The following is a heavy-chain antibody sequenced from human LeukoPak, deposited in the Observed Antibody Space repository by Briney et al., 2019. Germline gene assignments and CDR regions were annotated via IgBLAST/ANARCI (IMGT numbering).Heavy chain of an antibody. V-gene: IGHV3-23*01. D-gene: IGHD6-13*01. CDR2: ISGSGGST. CDR1: GFTFSSYA. Sequence: GGSLRLSCAASGFTFSSYAMSWVRQAPGKGLERVSAISGSGGSTYYADSVKGRFTISRDNSKNRLYLQMSSLRAEDTPAYYGAKDGGSSGNARYNWFDPWGQGTLVTVAS. CDR3: AKDGGSSGNARYNWFDP. J-gene: IGHJ5*02.